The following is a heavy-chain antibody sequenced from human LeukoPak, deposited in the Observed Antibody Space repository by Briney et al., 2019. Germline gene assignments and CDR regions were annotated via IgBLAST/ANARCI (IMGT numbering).Heavy chain of an antibody. CDR2: ISWNSGSI. CDR1: GFTFDDYA. V-gene: IGHV3-9*01. CDR3: ARVGGSSSPTTYYYYYMDV. Sequence: PGGSPRLSCAASGFTFDDYAMHWVRQAPGKGLEWVSGISWNSGSIGYADSVKGRFTISRDNAKNSLYLQMNSLRAEDTAVYYCARVGGSSSPTTYYYYYMDVWGKGTTVTVSS. D-gene: IGHD6-13*01. J-gene: IGHJ6*03.